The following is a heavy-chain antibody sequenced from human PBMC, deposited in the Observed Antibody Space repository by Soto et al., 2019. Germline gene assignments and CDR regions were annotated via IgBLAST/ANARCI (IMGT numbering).Heavy chain of an antibody. CDR1: GFTFSSYG. V-gene: IGHV3-23*01. CDR2: ISGSGVST. D-gene: IGHD1-26*01. Sequence: GGSLRLSCAASGFTFSSYGMNWVRQAPGKGLEWVSTISGSGVSTYYADSVKGRFTISRDNSKNTLYLQMNSLRAEDTAVYYCAKDRQGSYFDYWGQGTLVTVSS. J-gene: IGHJ4*02. CDR3: AKDRQGSYFDY.